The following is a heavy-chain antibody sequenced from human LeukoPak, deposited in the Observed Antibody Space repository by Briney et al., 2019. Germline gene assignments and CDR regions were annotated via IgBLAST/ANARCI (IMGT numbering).Heavy chain of an antibody. J-gene: IGHJ4*02. V-gene: IGHV3-43D*03. CDR2: ISWDGEST. Sequence: PGGSLRLSCAASGFIFEDYAMHWVRQTPGKGLEGVALISWDGESTYYADSVKGRFTISRDNSKNSLYLQMSSLRVEDTALYYCTKDDSGYTSSWSIDYWGQGTLVTVSS. CDR3: TKDDSGYTSSWSIDY. CDR1: GFIFEDYA. D-gene: IGHD6-13*01.